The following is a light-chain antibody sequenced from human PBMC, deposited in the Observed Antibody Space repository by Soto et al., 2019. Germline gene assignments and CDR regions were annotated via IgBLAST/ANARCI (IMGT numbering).Light chain of an antibody. CDR1: SGSIASNY. V-gene: IGLV6-57*04. CDR3: QSYDSSNHVV. J-gene: IGLJ2*01. Sequence: NFMLTQPHSVSESPGKTVTISCTRSSGSIASNYVQWYQQRPGSAPTTVIYEDNQRPSGVPDRFSVSIDSSSNSASLTISGLKNEDEADYYCQSYDSSNHVVFGGGTKLTVL. CDR2: EDN.